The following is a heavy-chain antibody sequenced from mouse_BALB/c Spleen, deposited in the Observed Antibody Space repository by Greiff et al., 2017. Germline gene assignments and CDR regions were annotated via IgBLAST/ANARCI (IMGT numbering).Heavy chain of an antibody. J-gene: IGHJ4*01. CDR2: ISSGGSYT. Sequence: DVHLVESGGDLVKPGGSLKLSCAASGFTFSSYGMSWVRQTPDKRLEWVATISSGGSYTYYPDSVKGRFTISRDNAKNTLYLQMSSLKSEDTAMYYCARHDGNYPYYYAMDYWGQGTSVTVSS. V-gene: IGHV5-6*01. D-gene: IGHD2-1*01. CDR1: GFTFSSYG. CDR3: ARHDGNYPYYYAMDY.